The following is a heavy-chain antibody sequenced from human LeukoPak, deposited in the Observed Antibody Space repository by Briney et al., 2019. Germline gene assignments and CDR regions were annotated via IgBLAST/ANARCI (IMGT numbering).Heavy chain of an antibody. J-gene: IGHJ3*02. D-gene: IGHD3-22*01. CDR1: GFTFSSYW. V-gene: IGHV3-7*01. CDR3: ARVGRIHYYDSSGYRNYAFDI. Sequence: GGSLRLSCAASGFTFSSYWMSWVRQAPGKGLEWVANIKQDGSEKYYVDSVKGRFTISRDNAKNSLYLQMNSLRAEDTAVYYCARVGRIHYYDSSGYRNYAFDIRGQGTMVTVSS. CDR2: IKQDGSEK.